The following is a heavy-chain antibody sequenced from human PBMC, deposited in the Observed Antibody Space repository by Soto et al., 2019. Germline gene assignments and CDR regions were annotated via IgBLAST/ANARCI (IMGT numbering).Heavy chain of an antibody. CDR2: INHSGST. V-gene: IGHV4-34*01. J-gene: IGHJ3*02. CDR3: ARGVPGYQLLFAFDI. Sequence: SETLSLTCAVYGGSFSGYYWSWIRQPPGKGLEWIGEINHSGSTNYNPSLKSRVTISVDTSKNQFSLKLSSVTAADTAVYYCARGVPGYQLLFAFDIWGQGTMVTVSS. D-gene: IGHD2-2*01. CDR1: GGSFSGYY.